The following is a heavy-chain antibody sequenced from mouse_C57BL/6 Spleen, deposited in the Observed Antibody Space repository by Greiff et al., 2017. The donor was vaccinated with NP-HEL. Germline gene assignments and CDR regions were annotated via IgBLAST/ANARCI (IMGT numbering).Heavy chain of an antibody. J-gene: IGHJ1*03. Sequence: EVKVVESEGGLVQPGSSMKLSCTASGFTFSDYYMAWVRQVPEKGLEWVANINYDGSSTYYLDSLKSRFIISRDNAKNILYLQMSSLKSEDTATYYCARDWSDGYYWYFDVWGTGTTVTVSS. V-gene: IGHV5-16*01. CDR3: ARDWSDGYYWYFDV. D-gene: IGHD2-3*01. CDR2: INYDGSST. CDR1: GFTFSDYY.